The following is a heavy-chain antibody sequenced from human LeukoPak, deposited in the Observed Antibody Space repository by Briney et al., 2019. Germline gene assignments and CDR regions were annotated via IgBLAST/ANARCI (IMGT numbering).Heavy chain of an antibody. D-gene: IGHD6-13*01. J-gene: IGHJ4*02. CDR2: IYYSGST. Sequence: KTSETLSLTCTVSGGFISSGGYYWSWIRQHPGKGLEWIGYIYYSGSTYYNPSLKSRVTISVDTSKNQFSLKLSSVTAADTAVYYCARAPAVPVLDYWGQGTLVTVSS. V-gene: IGHV4-31*03. CDR1: GGFISSGGYY. CDR3: ARAPAVPVLDY.